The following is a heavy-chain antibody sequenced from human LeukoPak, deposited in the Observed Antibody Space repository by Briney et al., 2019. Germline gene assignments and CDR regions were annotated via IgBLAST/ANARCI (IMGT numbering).Heavy chain of an antibody. Sequence: SETLSLTCTVSGGAISSHYWSWIRQPPGKGLEWIGYIFYSGSTNYNPSLKSRVTMSVDRSKNQFSLKLSSVTAADTAVYYCARGTSGSGLYYWGQGTLVTVSS. CDR1: GGAISSHY. CDR3: ARGTSGSGLYY. J-gene: IGHJ4*02. D-gene: IGHD3-10*01. V-gene: IGHV4-59*11. CDR2: IFYSGST.